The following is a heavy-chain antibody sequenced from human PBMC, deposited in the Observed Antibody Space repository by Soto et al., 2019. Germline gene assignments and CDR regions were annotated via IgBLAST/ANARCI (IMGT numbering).Heavy chain of an antibody. CDR1: GGSISSGGYY. CDR2: IYYSGST. CDR3: ARGDSSGYYYGYFQH. Sequence: QVQLQESGPGLVKPSQTLSLTCTVSGGSISSGGYYWSWIRQHPGKGLAWIGYIYYSGSTYYNPSLKSRVTISVDTSKNHFSLKLSSVTAADAAVYYCARGDSSGYYYGYFQHWGQGTLVTVSS. D-gene: IGHD3-22*01. V-gene: IGHV4-31*03. J-gene: IGHJ1*01.